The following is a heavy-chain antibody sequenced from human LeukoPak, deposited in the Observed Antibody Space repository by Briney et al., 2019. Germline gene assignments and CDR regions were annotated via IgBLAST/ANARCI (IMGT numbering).Heavy chain of an antibody. CDR1: GGTFSSYA. V-gene: IGHV1-69*04. Sequence: SVKVSCKASGGTFSSYAISWVRQAPGQGLEWMGRIIPIFGIANYAQKFQGRVTITADKSTSTAYMELSSLRSEDTAVYYCARVPSNYYDSSGYYGGFDPWGQGTLVTVSS. J-gene: IGHJ5*02. CDR3: ARVPSNYYDSSGYYGGFDP. D-gene: IGHD3-22*01. CDR2: IIPIFGIA.